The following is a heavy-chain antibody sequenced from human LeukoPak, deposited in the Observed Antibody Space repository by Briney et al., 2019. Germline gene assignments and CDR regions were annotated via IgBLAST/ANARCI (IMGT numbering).Heavy chain of an antibody. V-gene: IGHV4-34*01. CDR1: GGSFSGYY. J-gene: IGHJ6*02. D-gene: IGHD2-15*01. CDR3: ARARYCSGGSCYSLFYYYYGMDV. Sequence: PSETLSLTCAVYGGSFSGYYWSWIRQPPGKGLEWIGEINHSGSTNYNPSLKSRVTISVDTSKNQFSLKLSSVTAADTAVYYCARARYCSGGSCYSLFYYYYGMDVWGQGTTVTVSS. CDR2: INHSGST.